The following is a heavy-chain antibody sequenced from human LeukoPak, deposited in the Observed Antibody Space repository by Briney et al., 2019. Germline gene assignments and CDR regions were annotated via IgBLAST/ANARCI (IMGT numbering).Heavy chain of an antibody. CDR2: ISSSGSTI. J-gene: IGHJ3*02. Sequence: GGSLRLSCAASGFTFSSYSMSWIRQAPGKGLEWVSYISSSGSTIYYADSVKGRFTISRDNAKNSLYLQMNSLRAEDTAVYYCARGSITMIVDNAFDIWGQGTMVTVSS. CDR1: GFTFSSYS. V-gene: IGHV3-48*04. D-gene: IGHD3-22*01. CDR3: ARGSITMIVDNAFDI.